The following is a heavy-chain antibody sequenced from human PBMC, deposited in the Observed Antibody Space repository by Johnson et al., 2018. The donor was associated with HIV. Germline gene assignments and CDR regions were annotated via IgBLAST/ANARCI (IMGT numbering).Heavy chain of an antibody. Sequence: VQLVESGGGLVQPGRSLRLSCAASGFTFDDYAMHWVRQAPGKGLEWVSGISGSGSTIYYADSVKGRFTISRDNAKNSLYLQMNSLRAEDTAVYYCARVVAYDAFDIWGQGTMVTVSS. CDR1: GFTFDDYA. J-gene: IGHJ3*02. CDR2: ISGSGSTI. CDR3: ARVVAYDAFDI. V-gene: IGHV3-9*01. D-gene: IGHD5-12*01.